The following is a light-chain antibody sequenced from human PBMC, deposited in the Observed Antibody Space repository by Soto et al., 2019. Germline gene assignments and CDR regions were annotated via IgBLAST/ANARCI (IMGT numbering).Light chain of an antibody. CDR3: QAWDSIYVV. Sequence: SYELTQPPSVSVSPGQTASITCSGDKLGDKYASWYQQKPGQSPVLVIYQDTKRPSGIPERFSGSNSGNTATLTISGTQAMDEADYYCQAWDSIYVVFGGGTKVTVL. J-gene: IGLJ2*01. V-gene: IGLV3-1*01. CDR1: KLGDKY. CDR2: QDT.